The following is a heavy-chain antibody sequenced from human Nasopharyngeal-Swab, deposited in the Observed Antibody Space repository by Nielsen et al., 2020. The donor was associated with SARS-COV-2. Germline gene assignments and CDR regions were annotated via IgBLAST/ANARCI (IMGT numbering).Heavy chain of an antibody. D-gene: IGHD3-22*01. V-gene: IGHV3-43*01. CDR3: AKEGGPTTIVVVIPYYFDY. CDR1: GFTFDDYT. CDR2: ISWDGGST. Sequence: GESLKISCAASGFTFDDYTMHWVRQAPGKGLEWVSLISWDGGSTYYADSVKGRFTISRDNSKNTLYLQMNSLRAEDTAVYYCAKEGGPTTIVVVIPYYFDYWGQGTLVTVSS. J-gene: IGHJ4*02.